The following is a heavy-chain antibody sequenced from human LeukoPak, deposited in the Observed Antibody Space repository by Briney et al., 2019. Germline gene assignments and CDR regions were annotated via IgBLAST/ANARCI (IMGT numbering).Heavy chain of an antibody. J-gene: IGHJ6*02. D-gene: IGHD2-15*01. CDR3: AAGYCSGGNCYPYYYYGMDV. CDR2: IVVGSGNT. Sequence: ASVTVSCTASGFTYTSSAVQWVRQARGQRLEWIGWIVVGSGNTNYAQKFQERVTITRDMSTSTAYMELSSLRSEDTAVYYCAAGYCSGGNCYPYYYYGMDVWGQGTTVTVSS. V-gene: IGHV1-58*01. CDR1: GFTYTSSA.